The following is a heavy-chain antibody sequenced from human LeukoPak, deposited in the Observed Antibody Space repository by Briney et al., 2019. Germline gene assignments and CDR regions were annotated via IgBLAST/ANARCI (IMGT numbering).Heavy chain of an antibody. J-gene: IGHJ4*02. Sequence: WGSLRLSCAAPGFNFSAYGMSWVRQAPGKGLEWVSHISDTVRDTWYANSVKGRFIISRDNSRDTVYLQMSSLRPEDTALYFCAKDNYGGIFASWGQGTLVTVSS. CDR1: GFNFSAYG. CDR3: AKDNYGGIFAS. CDR2: ISDTVRDT. D-gene: IGHD4-17*01. V-gene: IGHV3-23*01.